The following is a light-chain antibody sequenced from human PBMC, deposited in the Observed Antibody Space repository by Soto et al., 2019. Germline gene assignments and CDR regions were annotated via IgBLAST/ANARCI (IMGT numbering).Light chain of an antibody. V-gene: IGKV3-20*01. CDR3: HQYGSSPWT. CDR2: GAS. Sequence: EIVMTQSPATLSVSPGERATLSCRASQSVSSNLAWYQQKPGQAPRLLIYGASSRATGIPDRFSGSGSGTDFTPTISRLEPEDFAVYYCHQYGSSPWTFGQGTKVDIK. J-gene: IGKJ1*01. CDR1: QSVSSN.